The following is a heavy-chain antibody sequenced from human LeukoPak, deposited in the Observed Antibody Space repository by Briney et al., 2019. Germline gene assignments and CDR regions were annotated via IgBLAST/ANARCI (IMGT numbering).Heavy chain of an antibody. CDR1: GFTFTTYS. CDR3: ARGLNWGLPNLFDY. J-gene: IGHJ4*02. Sequence: GGSLRLSCEASGFTFTTYSMTWVRQAPGKGLEWVSIISSVSSAIFSADALKGRFTISRDDAKNSLYLQMNSLRAEDTAVYYCARGLNWGLPNLFDYWGQGTLVTVSS. D-gene: IGHD1-26*01. V-gene: IGHV3-21*01. CDR2: ISSVSSAI.